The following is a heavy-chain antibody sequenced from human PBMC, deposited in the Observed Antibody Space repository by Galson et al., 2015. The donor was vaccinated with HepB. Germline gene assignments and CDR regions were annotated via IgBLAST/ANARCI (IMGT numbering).Heavy chain of an antibody. CDR1: GFTFDDYA. CDR3: ARDYYASRRTYFYYVDV. V-gene: IGHV3-9*01. CDR2: INWNSDKL. D-gene: IGHD3-10*01. Sequence: SLRLSCAASGFTFDDYAMYWVRQPPGKGLEWVSGINWNSDKLDYADSVKGRFTISRDNAKNSLFLQTNSLRPEDTALYYCARDYYASRRTYFYYVDVWGKGTTVTVSS. J-gene: IGHJ6*03.